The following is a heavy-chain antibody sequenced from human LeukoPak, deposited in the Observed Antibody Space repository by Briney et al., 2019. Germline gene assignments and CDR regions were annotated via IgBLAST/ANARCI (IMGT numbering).Heavy chain of an antibody. CDR2: FDPEGGET. V-gene: IGHV1-24*01. CDR3: VTFSGPDWYFLY. J-gene: IGHJ4*02. CDR1: GYSLTELA. Sequence: AASVKVSCKVSGYSLTELAMHWVRQAPGKGLEWMGGFDPEGGETIYAQKFQGRVTMTEDTSTDTAYMELNSLRSEDTAVYYCVTFSGPDWYFLYWGQGTLVTVSS. D-gene: IGHD3-9*01.